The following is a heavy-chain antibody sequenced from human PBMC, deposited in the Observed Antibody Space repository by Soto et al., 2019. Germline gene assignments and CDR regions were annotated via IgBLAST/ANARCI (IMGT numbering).Heavy chain of an antibody. CDR3: AGGEGDIVVVPAAPDDYYYYYGMDV. D-gene: IGHD2-2*01. V-gene: IGHV1-69*06. J-gene: IGHJ6*02. CDR2: IIPIFGTA. CDR1: GGTFSSYA. Sequence: QVQLVQSGAEVKKPGSSVKVSCKASGGTFSSYAISWVRQAPGQGLEWMGGIIPIFGTANYAQKFQGRVTITADKSRRTAYRELSSLRSEDTAVYYCAGGEGDIVVVPAAPDDYYYYYGMDVWGQGTTVTVSS.